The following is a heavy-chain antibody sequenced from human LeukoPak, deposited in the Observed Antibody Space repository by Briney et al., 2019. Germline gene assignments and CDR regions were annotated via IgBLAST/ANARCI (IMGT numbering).Heavy chain of an antibody. CDR3: ARQGGYDDYGGFDY. J-gene: IGHJ4*02. CDR1: GGSFSGYY. D-gene: IGHD4-17*01. Sequence: SETLSLTCAVYGGSFSGYYWSWIRQPLGKGLEWIGEINHSGSTNYNPSLKSRVTISVDTSKNQFSLRLSSVTAADTAVFYCARQGGYDDYGGFDYWGQGTLVTVSS. CDR2: INHSGST. V-gene: IGHV4-34*01.